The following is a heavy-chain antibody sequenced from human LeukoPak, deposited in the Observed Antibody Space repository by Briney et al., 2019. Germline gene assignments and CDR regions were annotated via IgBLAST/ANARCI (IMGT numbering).Heavy chain of an antibody. D-gene: IGHD6-19*01. J-gene: IGHJ4*02. CDR1: GLTFSSYA. V-gene: IGHV3-23*01. CDR2: ISGSGGST. Sequence: RGSLRLSCAASGLTFSSYAMSWVRQAPGKGLEWVSAISGSGGSTYYADSVKGRFTISRDNSKNTLYLQMNSLRAEDTAVYYCARENSSGWYEVAGGFDYWGQGTLVTVSS. CDR3: ARENSSGWYEVAGGFDY.